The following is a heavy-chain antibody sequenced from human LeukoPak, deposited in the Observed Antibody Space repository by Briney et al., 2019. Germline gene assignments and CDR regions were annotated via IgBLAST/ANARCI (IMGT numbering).Heavy chain of an antibody. CDR3: GRGFPPLSPSSAGDL. D-gene: IGHD3-16*01. CDR1: GFSFIDYD. J-gene: IGHJ1*01. CDR2: ISGRSSHI. V-gene: IGHV3-21*04. Sequence: GGSVRLSCSASGFSFIDYDMNWVRQAPGKGLEWVSPISGRSSHIYYGEGVRGRFTISRDNPRNSLYLQVDRLGVDDTAVYYFGRGFPPLSPSSAGDLWGQGTLVIVSS.